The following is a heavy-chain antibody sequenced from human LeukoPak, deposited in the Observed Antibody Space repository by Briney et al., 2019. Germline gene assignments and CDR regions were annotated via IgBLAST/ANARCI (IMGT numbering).Heavy chain of an antibody. V-gene: IGHV1-24*01. D-gene: IGHD2-15*01. CDR2: FDPEDGET. CDR3: ATGIPSPCSGGSCYQAALDY. J-gene: IGHJ4*02. Sequence: VASVKVSCKVSGYTLTELSMHWVRQAPGKGLEWMGGFDPEDGETIYAQKFQGRVTMTEDTSTDTAYMELSSLRSEDTAVYYCATGIPSPCSGGSCYQAALDYWGQGTLVTVSS. CDR1: GYTLTELS.